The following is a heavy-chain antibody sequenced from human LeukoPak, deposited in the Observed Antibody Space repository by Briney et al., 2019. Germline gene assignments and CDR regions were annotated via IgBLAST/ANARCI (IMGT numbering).Heavy chain of an antibody. J-gene: IGHJ5*02. D-gene: IGHD1-26*01. V-gene: IGHV3-7*03. Sequence: GGSLRLSCAASGFIFSSYWMSWVRQAPGKGLEWVANINQDGSEKYYADSVKGRFTISRDNAKNSLYLQMNSLRAEDMALYYCARGNSGSYSLDWFDPWGPGTLVTVSS. CDR3: ARGNSGSYSLDWFDP. CDR1: GFIFSSYW. CDR2: INQDGSEK.